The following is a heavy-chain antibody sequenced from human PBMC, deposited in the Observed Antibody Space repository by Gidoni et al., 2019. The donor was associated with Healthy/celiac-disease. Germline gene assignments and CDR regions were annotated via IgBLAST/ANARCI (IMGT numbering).Heavy chain of an antibody. CDR3: ARGPTYSSSWGGVEDY. CDR2: IYTSGST. V-gene: IGHV4-61*02. D-gene: IGHD6-13*01. J-gene: IGHJ4*02. CDR1: GGSLSSGRYY. Sequence: QVQLQESGPGLVTPSQTLSLTSTVPGGSLSSGRYYWSWTRQPAGKGLEWIGRIYTSGSTNYNPSLKSRVTISVDTSKNQFSLKLSSGTAADTAVYYCARGPTYSSSWGGVEDYWGQGTLVTVSS.